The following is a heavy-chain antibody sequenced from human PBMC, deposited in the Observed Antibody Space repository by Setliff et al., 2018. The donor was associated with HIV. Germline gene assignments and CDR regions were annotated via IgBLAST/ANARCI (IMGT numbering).Heavy chain of an antibody. CDR3: ARSYYGSTTSYGMDV. V-gene: IGHV3-7*01. CDR1: GFTFSSNW. D-gene: IGHD3-10*01. Sequence: GGSLRLSCAASGFTFSSNWMSWVRQAPGKGLEWVANIKQDGSEKYYVDSVKGRFTISRDNAKKSLYLQMDSLRAEDKAVYYCARSYYGSTTSYGMDVWGQGTTVTVSS. J-gene: IGHJ6*02. CDR2: IKQDGSEK.